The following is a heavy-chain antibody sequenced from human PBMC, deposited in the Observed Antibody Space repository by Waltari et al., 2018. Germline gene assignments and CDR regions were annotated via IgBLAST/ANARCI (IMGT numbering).Heavy chain of an antibody. V-gene: IGHV4-39*01. CDR3: SGEYYYDSSGYYGIDY. J-gene: IGHJ4*02. Sequence: QLQLQESGPGLVKPSETLSLTCTVSGGSISSSSYYWGWIRQPPGKGLEWIGSIYYSGGTSYNPSLKSRVTISVDTSKNQFSLELSSVTAADTAVYYCSGEYYYDSSGYYGIDYWGQGTLVTVSS. CDR2: IYYSGGT. D-gene: IGHD3-22*01. CDR1: GGSISSSSYY.